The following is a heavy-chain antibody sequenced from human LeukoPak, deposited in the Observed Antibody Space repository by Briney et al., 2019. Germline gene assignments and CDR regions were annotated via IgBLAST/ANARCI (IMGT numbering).Heavy chain of an antibody. V-gene: IGHV3-74*01. CDR1: GFTFSSYW. CDR2: INRGGSSI. Sequence: GGSLRLSCAASGFTFSSYWMHWVRQVPGKGLVWVARINRGGSSITYADSVKGRFTISRDNAKNTLYLQMDSLRAEDTGVYYCARSNQADDYWGQGTLVTVSS. CDR3: ARSNQADDY. D-gene: IGHD1-14*01. J-gene: IGHJ4*02.